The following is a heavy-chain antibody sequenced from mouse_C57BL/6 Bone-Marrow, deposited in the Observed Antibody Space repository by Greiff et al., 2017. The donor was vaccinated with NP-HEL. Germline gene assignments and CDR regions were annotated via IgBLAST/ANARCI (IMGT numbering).Heavy chain of an antibody. D-gene: IGHD2-2*01. V-gene: IGHV5-4*01. Sequence: DVQLVESGGGLVKPGGSLKLSCAASGFTFSSYAMSWVRQTPEKRLEWVATISDGGSYTYYPDNVKGRFTISRDNAKNNLYLQMSHLKSEDTAMYYCGRGGGYDYWGQGTTLTVSA. CDR1: GFTFSSYA. CDR3: GRGGGYDY. J-gene: IGHJ2*01. CDR2: ISDGGSYT.